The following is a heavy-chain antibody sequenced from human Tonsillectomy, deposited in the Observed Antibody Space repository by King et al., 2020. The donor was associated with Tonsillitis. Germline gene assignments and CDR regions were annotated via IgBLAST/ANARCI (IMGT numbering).Heavy chain of an antibody. Sequence: VQLVESGGGVVQPGRSLRLSCAASGFTFSRYGMHWVRQAPGKGLEWGAVVSYDGSNTHHADSVKGRFTISRDNSKNTLFLQMNSLRAEDAGVYYCAKDLGADDLSNYVSRYYGLDVWGQGTTVTVSS. CDR2: VSYDGSNT. D-gene: IGHD4-11*01. CDR3: AKDLGADDLSNYVSRYYGLDV. J-gene: IGHJ6*02. CDR1: GFTFSRYG. V-gene: IGHV3-30*18.